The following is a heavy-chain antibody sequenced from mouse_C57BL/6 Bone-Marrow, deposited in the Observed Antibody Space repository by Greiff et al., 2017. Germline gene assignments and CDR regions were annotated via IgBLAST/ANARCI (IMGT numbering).Heavy chain of an antibody. CDR2: IDPSDSYT. V-gene: IGHV1-50*01. CDR1: GYTFTSYW. CDR3: AFLRYTY. Sequence: QVQLQQPGAELVKPGASVKLSCKASGYTFTSYWMQWVKQRPGQGLAWIGEIDPSDSYTNYNQKFKGKATLTVDTSSSTAYMQLSSLTSEDSAVYYCAFLRYTYWNKGTLVTISA. J-gene: IGHJ3*01. D-gene: IGHD1-1*01.